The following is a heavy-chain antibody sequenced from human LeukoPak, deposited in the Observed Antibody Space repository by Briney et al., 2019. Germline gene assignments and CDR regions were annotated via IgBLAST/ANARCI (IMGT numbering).Heavy chain of an antibody. Sequence: ASVKVSCKASGYTFTNYHMHWVRQAPGQGLEWMGIINPSGGRTSYAQKFQGRVTMTRDMSTSTVYMELSSLISEGTAVYYCARSLFRFLEWSYRSYYYYYMDVWGKGTTVTVSS. D-gene: IGHD3-3*01. CDR2: INPSGGRT. J-gene: IGHJ6*03. CDR1: GYTFTNYH. CDR3: ARSLFRFLEWSYRSYYYYYMDV. V-gene: IGHV1-46*01.